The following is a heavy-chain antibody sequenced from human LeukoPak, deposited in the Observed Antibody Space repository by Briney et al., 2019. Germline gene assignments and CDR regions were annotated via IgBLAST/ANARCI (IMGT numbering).Heavy chain of an antibody. Sequence: PGGSLRLSCAASGFTFSDYYMSWIRQAPGKGLEWVSYISSSSSYTNYADSVKGRFTISRDNAKNSLYLQMNSLRAEDTAVYYCARESGGYCSSTSCYTGVDYWGQGTLVTVSS. CDR1: GFTFSDYY. V-gene: IGHV3-11*06. J-gene: IGHJ4*02. CDR3: ARESGGYCSSTSCYTGVDY. CDR2: ISSSSSYT. D-gene: IGHD2-2*02.